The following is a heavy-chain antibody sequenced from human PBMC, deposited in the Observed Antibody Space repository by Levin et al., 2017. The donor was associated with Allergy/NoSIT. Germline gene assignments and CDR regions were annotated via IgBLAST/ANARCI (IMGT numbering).Heavy chain of an antibody. D-gene: IGHD2-15*01. CDR1: GFTFSSYS. J-gene: IGHJ4*02. Sequence: GGSLRLSCAASGFTFSSYSMNWVRQAPGKGLEWVSSISSSSSYTYYADSVKGRFTISRDNAKNSLYLQMHSLRAEDTAVYYCAREPCSGASCYGFDYWGQGALVTVSS. CDR3: AREPCSGASCYGFDY. V-gene: IGHV3-21*01. CDR2: ISSSSSYT.